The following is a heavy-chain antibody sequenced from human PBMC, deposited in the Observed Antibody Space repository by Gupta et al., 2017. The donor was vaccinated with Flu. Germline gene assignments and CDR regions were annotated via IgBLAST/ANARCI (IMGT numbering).Heavy chain of an antibody. J-gene: IGHJ4*02. V-gene: IGHV1-46*01. CDR1: GYTFTSHY. Sequence: QVQLVQSGAEVKKPGASVKVSCKASGYTFTSHYMQWVRQAPGQGLEWMGIMNPVGGSASYAQKFEGRVTMTRDTSTSTAYMELSNLTSEDTAVYYCARGRPLTCAGDCYSGYLDYWGQGTLVPVSS. CDR2: MNPVGGSA. CDR3: ARGRPLTCAGDCYSGYLDY. D-gene: IGHD2-21*01.